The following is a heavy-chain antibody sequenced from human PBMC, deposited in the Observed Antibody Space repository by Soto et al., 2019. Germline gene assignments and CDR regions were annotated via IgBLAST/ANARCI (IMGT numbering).Heavy chain of an antibody. CDR3: TTEGDDFWSGYYDHY. D-gene: IGHD3-3*01. J-gene: IGHJ4*02. CDR2: ISYDGSNK. V-gene: IGHV3-30*03. Sequence: SLRLSCAASGFTFSSYGMHWVRQAPGKGLEWVAVISYDGSNKYYADSVKGRFTISRDNSKNTLYLQMNSLRAEDTAVYYCTTEGDDFWSGYYDHYWGQGTLVTVSS. CDR1: GFTFSSYG.